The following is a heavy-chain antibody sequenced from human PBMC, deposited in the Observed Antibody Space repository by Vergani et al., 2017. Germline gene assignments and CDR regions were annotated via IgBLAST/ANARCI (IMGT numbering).Heavy chain of an antibody. Sequence: EFQLLESGGGLVQPGGSLRLSCAASGFTFSSYAMSWVRQAPGKGLEWVSAISGSGGSTYYADSVKGRFTISRDNSKNTLYLQMNSLRAEDTAVYYCAKTPGHYGSGSYSVWGQGTLVTVSS. V-gene: IGHV3-23*01. CDR1: GFTFSSYA. J-gene: IGHJ4*02. CDR2: ISGSGGST. CDR3: AKTPGHYGSGSYSV. D-gene: IGHD3-10*01.